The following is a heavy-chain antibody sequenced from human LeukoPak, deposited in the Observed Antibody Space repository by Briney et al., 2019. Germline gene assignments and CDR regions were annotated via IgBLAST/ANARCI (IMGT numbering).Heavy chain of an antibody. CDR1: GGSISSSRYY. CDR2: IYYSGGT. Sequence: SETLSLTCTVSGGSISSSRYYWGWIRQPPGKGLEWIGSIYYSGGTYYNPSLKSRVTISVDTSRNQFSLKLSSVTAADTAVYYCARGGSRLTTAGDLDYWGQGTLVAVSS. CDR3: ARGGSRLTTAGDLDY. J-gene: IGHJ4*02. D-gene: IGHD3-16*01. V-gene: IGHV4-39*01.